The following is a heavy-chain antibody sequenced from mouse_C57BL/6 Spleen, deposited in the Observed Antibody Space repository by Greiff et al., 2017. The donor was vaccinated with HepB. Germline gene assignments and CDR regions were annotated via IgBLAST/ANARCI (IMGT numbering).Heavy chain of an antibody. CDR3: AREGYGPYFDY. V-gene: IGHV1-61*01. CDR1: GYTFTSYW. J-gene: IGHJ2*01. CDR2: IYPSDSET. D-gene: IGHD2-10*02. Sequence: QVQLQQPGAELVRPGSSVKLSCKASGYTFTSYWMDWVKQRPGQGLEWIGNIYPSDSETHYNQKFKDKATLTVDKSSSTAYMQLSSLTSEDSAVYYCAREGYGPYFDYGGQGTTLTVSS.